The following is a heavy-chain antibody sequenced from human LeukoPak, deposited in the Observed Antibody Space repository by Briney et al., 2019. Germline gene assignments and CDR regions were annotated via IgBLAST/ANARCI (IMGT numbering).Heavy chain of an antibody. CDR3: ARDEEQWLVQGPFDY. CDR1: GGSISSSSYY. CDR2: IYYSGST. D-gene: IGHD6-19*01. Sequence: SETLSLTCTVPGGSISSSSYYWGWIRQPPGKGLEWIGSIYYSGSTYYNPSLKSRVTISVDRSKNQFSLKLSSVTAADTAVYYCARDEEQWLVQGPFDYWGQGTLVTVSS. V-gene: IGHV4-39*07. J-gene: IGHJ4*02.